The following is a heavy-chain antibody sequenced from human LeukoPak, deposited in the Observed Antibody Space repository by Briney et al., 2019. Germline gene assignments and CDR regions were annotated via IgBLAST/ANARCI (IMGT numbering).Heavy chain of an antibody. CDR1: GGSISSSSYY. J-gene: IGHJ4*02. CDR3: ARGNGWELLFDY. V-gene: IGHV4-39*01. CDR2: IYYSGST. Sequence: SETLSLTRTVSGGSISSSSYYWGWIRQPPGKGLEWIGSIYYSGSTYYNPSLKSRVTISVDTSKNQFSLKLSSVTAADTAVYYCARGNGWELLFDYWGQGTLVTVSS. D-gene: IGHD1-26*01.